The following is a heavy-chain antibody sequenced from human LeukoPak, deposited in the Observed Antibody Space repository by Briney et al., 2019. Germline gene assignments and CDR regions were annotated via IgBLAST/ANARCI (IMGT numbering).Heavy chain of an antibody. V-gene: IGHV4-59*01. CDR1: GGSISTYY. Sequence: SETLSLTCTVSGGSISTYYWSWVRQPPGKGLEWIGYIQNSVTSYTDNPSLQSRVTISVDTSKNQFSLRVTSVTAADTAVYYCVRSPQLNPWGQGTLVTAPS. J-gene: IGHJ5*02. CDR3: VRSPQLNP. D-gene: IGHD1-1*01. CDR2: IQNSVTSY.